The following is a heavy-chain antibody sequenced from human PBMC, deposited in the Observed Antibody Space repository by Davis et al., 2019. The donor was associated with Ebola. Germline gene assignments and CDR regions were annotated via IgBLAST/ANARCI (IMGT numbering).Heavy chain of an antibody. D-gene: IGHD4-23*01. CDR1: GFTFSSYW. CDR3: ARVGGTSIFDY. V-gene: IGHV3-7*01. J-gene: IGHJ4*02. CDR2: IKQDGSEK. Sequence: GGSLRLSCAASGFTFSSYWMSWVRQAPGKGLEWVANIKQDGSEKYYVDSVKGRFTISRDNSKNTLYLQMNSLRAEDTAVYYCARVGGTSIFDYWDQGTLVTVSS.